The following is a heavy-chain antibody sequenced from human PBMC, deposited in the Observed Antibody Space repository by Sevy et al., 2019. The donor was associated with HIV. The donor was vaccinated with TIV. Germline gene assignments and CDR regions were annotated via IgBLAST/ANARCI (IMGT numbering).Heavy chain of an antibody. CDR2: IHYKGSDK. D-gene: IGHD6-19*01. J-gene: IGHJ6*02. V-gene: IGHV3-30*02. Sequence: GGSLRLSCAASGFIFSSFGMHWVRQAPGKGLEWVAFIHYKGSDKYYADVVKGRYTISRDNSKNTVYLQMSSLRAEDTAVYYCAKDYSTGWYGYYYGMDVRGQGTTVTVSS. CDR1: GFIFSSFG. CDR3: AKDYSTGWYGYYYGMDV.